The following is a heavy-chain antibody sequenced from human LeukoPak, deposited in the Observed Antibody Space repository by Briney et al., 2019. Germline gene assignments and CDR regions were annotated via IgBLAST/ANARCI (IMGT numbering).Heavy chain of an antibody. V-gene: IGHV4-30-4*08. J-gene: IGHJ3*02. Sequence: SETLSLTCTVSGASISSGAYYWTWIRQPPGKGLEWLGNISYSGSTYYNLSLKSRVTISVDTSKNHFSLKLNSVTAANTAVYFCALWGLLSSRSFEIWGQGSMVTVSS. D-gene: IGHD1-26*01. CDR1: GASISSGAYY. CDR2: ISYSGST. CDR3: ALWGLLSSRSFEI.